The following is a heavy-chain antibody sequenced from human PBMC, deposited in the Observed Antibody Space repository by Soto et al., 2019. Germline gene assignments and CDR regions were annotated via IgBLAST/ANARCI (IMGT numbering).Heavy chain of an antibody. Sequence: SETLSLTCTVSGGSISSYYWSWIRQPPGKGLECIGYIYYSGSTTYNPSLNSRVTISVDTSKNQFSLKLSSVTAADTAVYYCARLIQLQSSFDYWGQGTLVTVSS. CDR3: ARLIQLQSSFDY. V-gene: IGHV4-59*01. D-gene: IGHD5-18*01. CDR2: IYYSGST. CDR1: GGSISSYY. J-gene: IGHJ4*02.